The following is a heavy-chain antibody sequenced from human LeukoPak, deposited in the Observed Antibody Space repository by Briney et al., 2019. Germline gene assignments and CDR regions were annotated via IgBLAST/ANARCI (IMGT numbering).Heavy chain of an antibody. CDR3: AKDMGRGSTSYDAFDI. V-gene: IGHV3-9*03. D-gene: IGHD2-2*01. CDR2: ISWNSGSI. CDR1: GFTFDDYA. J-gene: IGHJ3*02. Sequence: GRSLRLSYAAPGFTFDDYAMHWVRQAPGKGLEWVSGISWNSGSIGYADSVKGRFTISRDNAKNSLYLQMNSLRAEDMALYYCAKDMGRGSTSYDAFDIWGQGTMVTVSS.